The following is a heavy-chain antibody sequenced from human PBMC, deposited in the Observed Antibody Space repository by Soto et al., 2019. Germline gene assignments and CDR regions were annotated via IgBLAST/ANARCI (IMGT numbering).Heavy chain of an antibody. Sequence: SETLSVICAVSGGSISSGGYSWSWIRQPPGKGLEWIGYIYHSGSTYYNPSLKSRVTISVDRSKNQFSLKLSSVTAADMAVYYCARVPDRWRQGTLVTVSS. D-gene: IGHD2-2*01. CDR1: GGSISSGGYS. V-gene: IGHV4-30-2*01. CDR2: IYHSGST. J-gene: IGHJ5*02. CDR3: ARVPDR.